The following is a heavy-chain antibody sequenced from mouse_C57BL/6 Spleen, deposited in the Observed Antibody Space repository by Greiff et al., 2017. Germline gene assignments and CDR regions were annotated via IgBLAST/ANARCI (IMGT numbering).Heavy chain of an antibody. CDR3: ARHYYGNYDAMDY. Sequence: VKLQESGPGLVAPSQSLSITCTVSGFSLTSYGVHWVRQPPGKGLEWLVVIWSDGSTTYNSALKSRLSISKDNSKSQVFLKMNSLQTDDTAMYYCARHYYGNYDAMDYWGQGTSVTVSS. J-gene: IGHJ4*01. V-gene: IGHV2-6-1*01. D-gene: IGHD2-1*01. CDR1: GFSLTSYG. CDR2: IWSDGST.